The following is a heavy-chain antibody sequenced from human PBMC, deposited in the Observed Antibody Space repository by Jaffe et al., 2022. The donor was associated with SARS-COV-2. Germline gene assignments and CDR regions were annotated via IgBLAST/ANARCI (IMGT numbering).Heavy chain of an antibody. Sequence: QVQLVESGGGVVQPGRSLRLSCAASGFTFSSYGMHWVRQAPGKGLEWVAVIWYDGSNKYYADSVKGRFTISRDNSKNTLYLQMNSLRAEDTAVYYCARGGRYCSGGSCYSFAFDIWGQGTMVTVSS. CDR1: GFTFSSYG. V-gene: IGHV3-33*01. J-gene: IGHJ3*02. CDR2: IWYDGSNK. CDR3: ARGGRYCSGGSCYSFAFDI. D-gene: IGHD2-15*01.